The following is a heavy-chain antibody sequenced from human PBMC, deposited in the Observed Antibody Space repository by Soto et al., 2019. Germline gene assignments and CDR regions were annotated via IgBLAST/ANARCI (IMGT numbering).Heavy chain of an antibody. CDR2: INSGSLYI. V-gene: IGHV3-21*01. D-gene: IGHD2-8*01. CDR1: GFNFSRYT. J-gene: IGHJ4*02. CDR3: ARVYGCTTTTCHYYCDF. Sequence: EVQLVESGGGLVKPGGSLRLSCVVSGFNFSRYTMHWVRQAPGKGLEWVSSINSGSLYIYYADSVKGRFTVSRDNAKNSGYLQVDSLRAEDTAVYYCARVYGCTTTTCHYYCDFWGRGTLVTVSS.